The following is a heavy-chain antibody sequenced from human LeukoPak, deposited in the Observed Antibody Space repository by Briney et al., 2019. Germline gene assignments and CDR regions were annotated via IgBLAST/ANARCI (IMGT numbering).Heavy chain of an antibody. Sequence: KTSETLSLTCAVYGYSLTNHYWIWIRQPPGKGLEWIGEILHTGSTNYNPSFQSRVTISVGTSKNQFFLNLTSVTAADTAVFYCARGPAAVHPWGQGTLVTVSS. V-gene: IGHV4-34*12. CDR1: GYSLTNHY. CDR3: ARGPAAVHP. CDR2: ILHTGST. J-gene: IGHJ5*02. D-gene: IGHD6-13*01.